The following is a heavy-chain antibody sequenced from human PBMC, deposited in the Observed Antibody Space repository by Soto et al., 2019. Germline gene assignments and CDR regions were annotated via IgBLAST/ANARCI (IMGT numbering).Heavy chain of an antibody. CDR3: ARQPGYYDILTGYSTYYFDY. V-gene: IGHV4-59*08. J-gene: IGHJ4*02. D-gene: IGHD3-9*01. Sequence: PSETLSLTCTVSGGSISSYYWNWIRQPPGKGLEWIGCIYYRGNTNYNPSLKSRVTISVDTSKNQFSLKLSSVTAADTAVYYCARQPGYYDILTGYSTYYFDYWGQGTPVTVS. CDR1: GGSISSYY. CDR2: IYYRGNT.